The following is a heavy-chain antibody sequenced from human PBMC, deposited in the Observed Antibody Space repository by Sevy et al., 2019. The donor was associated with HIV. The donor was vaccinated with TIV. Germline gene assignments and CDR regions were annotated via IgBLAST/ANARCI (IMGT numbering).Heavy chain of an antibody. CDR3: AKSWGSITAVGLDY. CDR2: VSSSSVYI. V-gene: IGHV3-21*01. J-gene: IGHJ4*02. CDR1: GFTFSSYS. Sequence: GGSLRLSCVASGFTFSSYSMHWVRQAPGKGLEWVSSVSSSSVYIYYADSVKGRCTISRDNAKNSLYLQMNRLRAEDTAVYYCAKSWGSITAVGLDYWGQGTLVTVSS. D-gene: IGHD6-13*01.